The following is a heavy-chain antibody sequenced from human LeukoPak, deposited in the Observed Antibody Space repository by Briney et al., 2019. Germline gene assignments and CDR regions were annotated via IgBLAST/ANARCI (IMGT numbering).Heavy chain of an antibody. Sequence: PSETLSLTCTVSGASFSSGGHYWSWIRQHPGRGLEWIGYVHYSGSTYYNPSLKSRATISVDTSKNQFSLKLSSVTAADTAVYYCARFPFIYGDYGFDYWGQGTLVTVSS. CDR2: VHYSGST. D-gene: IGHD4-17*01. CDR3: ARFPFIYGDYGFDY. V-gene: IGHV4-31*03. J-gene: IGHJ4*02. CDR1: GASFSSGGHY.